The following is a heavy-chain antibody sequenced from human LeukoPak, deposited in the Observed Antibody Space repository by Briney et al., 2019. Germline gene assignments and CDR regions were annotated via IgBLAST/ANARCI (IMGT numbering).Heavy chain of an antibody. Sequence: ASVKVSCKASGYTFTGYYMHWVRQAPGQGLEWMGWISPNSGGTNYAQKFQGRVTMTRDTSISTAYMELSRLRSDDTAVYYCARAGVDVVVPAAIRDSPAPFPFDYWGQGTLVTVSS. CDR1: GYTFTGYY. CDR3: ARAGVDVVVPAAIRDSPAPFPFDY. CDR2: ISPNSGGT. V-gene: IGHV1-2*02. D-gene: IGHD2-2*02. J-gene: IGHJ4*02.